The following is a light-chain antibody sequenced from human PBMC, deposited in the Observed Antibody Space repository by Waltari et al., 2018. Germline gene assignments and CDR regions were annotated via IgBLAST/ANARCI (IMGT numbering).Light chain of an antibody. CDR3: QQSESLPLT. Sequence: DIQMTQSPSSLSASVGDRLTITCQPSQTINKYLNWYQQKPGKAPKLLIAAVSSLQSGVPSRFSGSGSGTDFTLTISSLQPEDFATYYCQQSESLPLTFGGGTKVEIK. V-gene: IGKV1-39*01. CDR1: QTINKY. J-gene: IGKJ4*01. CDR2: AVS.